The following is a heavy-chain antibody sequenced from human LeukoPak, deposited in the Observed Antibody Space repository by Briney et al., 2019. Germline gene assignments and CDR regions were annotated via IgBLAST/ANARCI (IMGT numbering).Heavy chain of an antibody. CDR2: IYPADSTA. Sequence: GESLKISCKASGYSFTTYWIGWVRQMPGKGLEWMGIIYPADSTAHYSPSFQGQVTISADKSISTAYLQWSSLKASDTAMYYCARRTGYSSSSYYFDYWGQGTLVTVSS. V-gene: IGHV5-51*01. J-gene: IGHJ4*02. CDR1: GYSFTTYW. CDR3: ARRTGYSSSSYYFDY. D-gene: IGHD6-13*01.